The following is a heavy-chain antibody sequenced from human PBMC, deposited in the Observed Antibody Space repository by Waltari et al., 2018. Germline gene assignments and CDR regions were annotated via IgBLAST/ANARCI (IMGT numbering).Heavy chain of an antibody. Sequence: QVQLQESGPGLVKPSETLSLTCTVSGYSISSGYYWGWIRQPPGKGLEWIGSIYHSGSTYYNPSLKSRVTISVDTSKNQFSLKLSAVTAADTAVYYCARVGIAAAGSPDYWGQGTLVTVSS. CDR3: ARVGIAAAGSPDY. D-gene: IGHD6-13*01. CDR2: IYHSGST. J-gene: IGHJ4*02. V-gene: IGHV4-38-2*02. CDR1: GYSISSGYY.